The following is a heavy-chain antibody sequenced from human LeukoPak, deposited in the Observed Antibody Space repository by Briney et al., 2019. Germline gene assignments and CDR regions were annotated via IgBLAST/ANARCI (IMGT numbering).Heavy chain of an antibody. V-gene: IGHV4-59*08. Sequence: PSETLSLTCTVSGGSISSYYWSWIRQPPGKGLEWIGYIYYSGSTNYNPSLKSRVTISVDTSKNQFSLKLSSVTAADTAVYYCARHEFPDAFDIWGQGTMVTVSS. J-gene: IGHJ3*02. D-gene: IGHD3-10*01. CDR3: ARHEFPDAFDI. CDR1: GGSISSYY. CDR2: IYYSGST.